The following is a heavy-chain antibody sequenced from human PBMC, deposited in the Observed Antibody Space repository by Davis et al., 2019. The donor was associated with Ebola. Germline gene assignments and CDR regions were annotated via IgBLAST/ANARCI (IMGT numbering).Heavy chain of an antibody. Sequence: SETLSLTCTVSGGSISSYYWSWIRQPPGKGLEWIGYIYYSGSTNYNPSLKSRVTISVDTSKNQFSLKLSSVTAADTAVYYCARDNWNSEKGFDYWGQGTLVTVSS. V-gene: IGHV4-59*01. CDR1: GGSISSYY. D-gene: IGHD1-1*01. J-gene: IGHJ4*02. CDR3: ARDNWNSEKGFDY. CDR2: IYYSGST.